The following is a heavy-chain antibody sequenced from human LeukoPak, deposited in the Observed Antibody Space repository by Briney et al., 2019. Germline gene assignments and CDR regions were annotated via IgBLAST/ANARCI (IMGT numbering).Heavy chain of an antibody. V-gene: IGHV4-31*03. CDR2: IYYSGST. D-gene: IGHD4-11*01. J-gene: IGHJ6*02. CDR3: ARDALTPPPGEYSDYVPPSGGMDV. CDR1: GGSISSGGYY. Sequence: SQTLSLTCTVSGGSISSGGYYWSWIRQHPGKGLEWTGYIYYSGSTYYNPSLKSRVTISVDTSKNQFSLKLSSVTAADTAVYYCARDALTPPPGEYSDYVPPSGGMDVWGQGTTVTVSS.